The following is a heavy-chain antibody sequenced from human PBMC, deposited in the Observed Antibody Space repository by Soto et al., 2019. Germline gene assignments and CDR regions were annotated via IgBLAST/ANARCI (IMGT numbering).Heavy chain of an antibody. CDR3: ARRPTLYASDSSRFDI. J-gene: IGHJ4*02. CDR2: TYYSWDT. V-gene: IGHV4-39*01. D-gene: IGHD3-9*01. CDR1: GGSISNSGNY. Sequence: ERLALTGRVSGGSISNSGNYWGWSRRPPGKGLEWIGTTYYSWDTSYNPSLRSRVTISADTSKNQFSLRLSSVSVADTAVYYCARRPTLYASDSSRFDIWGQGALVTVYS.